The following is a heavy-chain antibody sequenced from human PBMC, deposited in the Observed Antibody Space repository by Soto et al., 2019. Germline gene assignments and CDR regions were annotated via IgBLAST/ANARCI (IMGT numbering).Heavy chain of an antibody. J-gene: IGHJ5*02. Sequence: EGQLVESGGELVQPGGSLRLSRVASGFSLTAYWFHWVRQVPGKGLVWVSRIKSDGSTTSYADSVKGRSTISRANAKNTIYLQRNSLIVGDTAVYYFTQEWTVVGLDPWGQGKLVSVSS. D-gene: IGHD2-15*01. V-gene: IGHV3-74*01. CDR2: IKSDGSTT. CDR1: GFSLTAYW. CDR3: TQEWTVVGLDP.